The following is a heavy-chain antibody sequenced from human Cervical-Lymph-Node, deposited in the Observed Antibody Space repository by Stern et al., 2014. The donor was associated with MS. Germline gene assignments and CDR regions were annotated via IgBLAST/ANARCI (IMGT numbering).Heavy chain of an antibody. D-gene: IGHD3-22*01. CDR2: IPYDGSNA. Sequence: VQLVESGAIVVQPGGSLRLSCVASGFSFSSYGMHWVRQAPGKGLEWVAVIPYDGSNAYYADSVKGRFTISRDNSKNTLYLQLNSLRAEDTAVYFCAKDRGMIVVVTYSLDSWGQGTLVTVSS. CDR3: AKDRGMIVVVTYSLDS. J-gene: IGHJ4*02. CDR1: GFSFSSYG. V-gene: IGHV3-30*18.